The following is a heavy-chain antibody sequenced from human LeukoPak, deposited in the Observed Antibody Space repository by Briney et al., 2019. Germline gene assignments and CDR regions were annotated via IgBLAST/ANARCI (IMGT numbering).Heavy chain of an antibody. J-gene: IGHJ4*02. V-gene: IGHV4-59*01. CDR2: IYYSGST. CDR1: GVSISSYY. D-gene: IGHD7-27*01. Sequence: SETLSLTCTVSGVSISSYYWRCIRQPPGKGLEGIGYIYYSGSTNYNPSLKSRVTISVDTSKNQFSLKLSSVTAADTAVYYCARDRLGAFDYWGQGTLVTVSS. CDR3: ARDRLGAFDY.